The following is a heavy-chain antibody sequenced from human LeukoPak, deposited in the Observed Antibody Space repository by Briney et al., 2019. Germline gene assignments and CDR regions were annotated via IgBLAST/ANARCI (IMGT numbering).Heavy chain of an antibody. CDR2: IVGSGAST. V-gene: IGHV3-23*01. CDR3: AKGRIAFDI. J-gene: IGHJ3*02. CDR1: GFTLSSFA. Sequence: GGSLRLSCAASGFTLSSFAMSWVRQAPGKGLEWVSAIVGSGASTYYADSVKGRFTISRDNSKNTLHLQMNSLRAEDTAVYYCAKGRIAFDIWGQGTMVTVSS.